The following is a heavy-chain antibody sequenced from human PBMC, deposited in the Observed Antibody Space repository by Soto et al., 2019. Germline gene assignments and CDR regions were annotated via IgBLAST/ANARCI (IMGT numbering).Heavy chain of an antibody. V-gene: IGHV3-23*01. CDR1: GVTFRSYA. Sequence: GGSLRLSCAASGVTFRSYAMSWVRQAPEKGLEWVSGISGTGGSTYYADSVKGRFTISRDNSKNTLYLQMNSLRVEDTAIYYCARDSYSSSSPTWFDPWGQGTLVTVSS. CDR3: ARDSYSSSSPTWFDP. D-gene: IGHD6-6*01. J-gene: IGHJ5*02. CDR2: ISGTGGST.